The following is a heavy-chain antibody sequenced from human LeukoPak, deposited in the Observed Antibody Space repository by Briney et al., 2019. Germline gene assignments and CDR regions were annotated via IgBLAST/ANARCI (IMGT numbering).Heavy chain of an antibody. D-gene: IGHD4-11*01. V-gene: IGHV4-39*07. Sequence: PSETLSLTCTVSGGSLSSSSYYWGWIRQPPGKGLEWIGSIYYSGSTHHNPSLKSRVTISVDTSKNQFSLKLRSVTAADTAVYYCARGPNYSNSYDYWGQGTLVTVSS. CDR1: GGSLSSSSYY. CDR2: IYYSGST. CDR3: ARGPNYSNSYDY. J-gene: IGHJ4*02.